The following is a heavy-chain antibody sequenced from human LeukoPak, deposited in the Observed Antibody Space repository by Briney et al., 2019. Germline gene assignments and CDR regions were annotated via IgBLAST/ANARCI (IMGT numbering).Heavy chain of an antibody. V-gene: IGHV7-4-1*02. J-gene: IGHJ4*02. Sequence: ASVKVSCKASGYTFTSNAMNWVRQAPGQGLEWTGSINTNTGNPTYAQGFTGRFVFSLDTSVSTAYLHISSLEAEDTAVYYCASALFYYDSRGYYPFGYWGQGTLVTVSS. D-gene: IGHD3-22*01. CDR1: GYTFTSNA. CDR3: ASALFYYDSRGYYPFGY. CDR2: INTNTGNP.